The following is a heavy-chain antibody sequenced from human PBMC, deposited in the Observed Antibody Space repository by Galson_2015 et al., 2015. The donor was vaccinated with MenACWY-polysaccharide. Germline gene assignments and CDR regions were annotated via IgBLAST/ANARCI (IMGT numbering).Heavy chain of an antibody. CDR1: GGSISSGSYY. V-gene: IGHV4-61*02. Sequence: PLSLTCTVSGGSISSGSYYWSWIRQPAGKGLEWIGRIYTSGSTNYNPSLKSRDTISVDTSKNQFSLKLSSVTAADTAVYYCARGSGSYYGGIDHWGQGTLVTVSS. D-gene: IGHD1-26*01. J-gene: IGHJ4*02. CDR3: ARGSGSYYGGIDH. CDR2: IYTSGST.